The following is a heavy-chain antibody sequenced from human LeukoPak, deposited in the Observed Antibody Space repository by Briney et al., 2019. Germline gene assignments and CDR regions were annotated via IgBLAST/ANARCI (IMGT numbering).Heavy chain of an antibody. CDR1: GGPISSYY. V-gene: IGHV4-59*08. CDR2: IYYSGST. CDR3: ARREDYFDY. J-gene: IGHJ4*02. D-gene: IGHD1-26*01. Sequence: SQTLSLTCTVSGGPISSYYWSWIRQPPGKGLEWIGYIYYSGSTNYNPSLKSRVTISVDTSKNQFSLKLSSVTAADTAVYYCARREDYFDYWGQGTLVTVSS.